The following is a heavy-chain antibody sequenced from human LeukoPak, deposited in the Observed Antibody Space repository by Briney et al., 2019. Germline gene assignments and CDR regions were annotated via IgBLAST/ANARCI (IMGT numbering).Heavy chain of an antibody. CDR1: GYSISSGYY. CDR2: IYHSGST. V-gene: IGHV4-38-2*02. D-gene: IGHD5-18*01. CDR3: AKSSYSIFDD. J-gene: IGHJ4*02. Sequence: PSETLSLTCTVSGYSISSGYYWGWIRPPPGEGLEWSGSIYHSGSTFYNPSLKSRDTIPVDSSKNHFSLNLSSVTAAGTAVYYCAKSSYSIFDDWGQGTLVTVS.